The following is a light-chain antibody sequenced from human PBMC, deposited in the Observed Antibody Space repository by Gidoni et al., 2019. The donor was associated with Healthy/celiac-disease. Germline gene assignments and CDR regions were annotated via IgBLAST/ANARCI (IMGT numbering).Light chain of an antibody. CDR3: QQSYSTLYT. CDR1: QSISSY. CDR2: AAS. V-gene: IGKV1-39*01. Sequence: DIQMTQSPSSLSASVGDRVTITCRASQSISSYLNWYQQKPGEAPKLLIYAASSLQSGVPSRFSGSGSGTDFTLTISSLQPEDFATYYCQQSYSTLYTFXQXTRLEIK. J-gene: IGKJ2*01.